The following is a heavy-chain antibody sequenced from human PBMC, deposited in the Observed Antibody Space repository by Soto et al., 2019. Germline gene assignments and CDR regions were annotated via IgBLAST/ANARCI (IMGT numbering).Heavy chain of an antibody. CDR1: GFPFSAYT. V-gene: IGHV3-23*01. CDR2: IGPSGGGT. CDR3: AKEFSRFADTDF. J-gene: IGHJ4*02. Sequence: GGSLRLSCAASGFPFSAYTMAWVRQAPGNGLEWVSAIGPSGGGTYYAASVEGRFTISRDNSKSTLYLQMSSLRVEDTAVYFCAKEFSRFADTDFWGQGTQVTVSS.